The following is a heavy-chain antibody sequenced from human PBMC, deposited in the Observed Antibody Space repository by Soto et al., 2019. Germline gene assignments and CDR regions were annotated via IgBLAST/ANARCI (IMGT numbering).Heavy chain of an antibody. D-gene: IGHD2-8*01. CDR1: GGTFSSYA. CDR2: IIPIFGTA. Sequence: SVKVSCKASGGTFSSYAISWVRQAPGQGLEWMGGIIPIFGTANYAQKLQGRVTMTTDTSTSTAYMELRSLRSDDTAVYYCARDPSIVVVPAATLGGYCTNGVCPSPLDYWGQGTLVTVSS. V-gene: IGHV1-69*05. J-gene: IGHJ4*02. CDR3: ARDPSIVVVPAATLGGYCTNGVCPSPLDY.